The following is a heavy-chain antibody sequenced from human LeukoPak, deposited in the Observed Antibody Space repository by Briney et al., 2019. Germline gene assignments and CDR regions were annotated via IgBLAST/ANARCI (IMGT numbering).Heavy chain of an antibody. J-gene: IGHJ4*02. CDR3: ARDPDRSGWSTFEY. CDR2: ISSDGITT. Sequence: GGSLRLSCAASGFTLRSYWMHWVRQAPGKGLVWVSRISSDGITTTYADSVKGRFTISRDNAKNTLYLQMNSLRAEDTAVYFCARDPDRSGWSTFEYWGQGTLVTVSP. CDR1: GFTLRSYW. D-gene: IGHD6-19*01. V-gene: IGHV3-74*01.